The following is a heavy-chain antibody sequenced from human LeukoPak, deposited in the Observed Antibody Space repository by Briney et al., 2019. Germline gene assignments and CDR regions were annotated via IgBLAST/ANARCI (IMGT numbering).Heavy chain of an antibody. CDR2: IRYDGSNK. CDR3: AKDSSVYYYDSRNCDY. V-gene: IGHV3-30*02. CDR1: GFTFSSYG. D-gene: IGHD3-22*01. J-gene: IGHJ4*02. Sequence: GGSLRLSCAASGFTFSSYGMHWVRQAPGKGLEWVAFIRYDGSNKYYADSVKGRFTISRDNSKNTLFLQMNSLRAEDTAVYYCAKDSSVYYYDSRNCDYWGQGTLVTVSS.